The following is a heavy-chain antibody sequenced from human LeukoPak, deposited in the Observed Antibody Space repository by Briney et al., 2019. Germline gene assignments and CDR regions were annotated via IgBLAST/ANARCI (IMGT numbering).Heavy chain of an antibody. J-gene: IGHJ3*02. CDR1: GGSISSGGYY. Sequence: KPSQTLSLTCTVSGGSISSGGYYWSWIRQHPGKGLEWIRYIYYSGSTHYNPSLKSRVTISVDTSKNQFSLKLSSVTAADTAVYYCAREGIGRHYDFWSGSHGAFDIWGQGTMVTVSS. V-gene: IGHV4-31*03. CDR2: IYYSGST. D-gene: IGHD3-3*01. CDR3: AREGIGRHYDFWSGSHGAFDI.